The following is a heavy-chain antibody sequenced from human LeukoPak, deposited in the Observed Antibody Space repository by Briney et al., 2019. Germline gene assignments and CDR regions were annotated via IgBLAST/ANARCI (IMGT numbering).Heavy chain of an antibody. CDR2: ISSSGTTI. V-gene: IGHV3-11*01. D-gene: IGHD3-3*01. CDR3: ASHPYYDFWSGYDYYYYMDV. CDR1: GFTFSDYY. Sequence: PGGSLRLSCAASGFTFSDYYMSWIRQAPGKGLEWVSYISSSGTTIYYADSVKGRFTISRDNARNSLYLQMNSLRAEDTAVYYCASHPYYDFWSGYDYYYYMDVWGKGTTVTVSS. J-gene: IGHJ6*03.